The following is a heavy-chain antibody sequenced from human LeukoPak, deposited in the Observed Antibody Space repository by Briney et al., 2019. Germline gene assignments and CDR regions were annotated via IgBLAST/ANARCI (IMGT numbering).Heavy chain of an antibody. CDR3: ARAYSSSWYHRVGYYFDY. J-gene: IGHJ4*02. CDR2: INPNSGGT. CDR1: GYTFTGYY. Sequence: ASVKVSCKASGYTFTGYYMHWVRQAPGQGLEWMGWINPNSGGTNYAQKFQGRVTMTRDTSISTAYMELRSLRSDDTAVYYCARAYSSSWYHRVGYYFDYWGQGTLVTVSS. V-gene: IGHV1-2*02. D-gene: IGHD6-13*01.